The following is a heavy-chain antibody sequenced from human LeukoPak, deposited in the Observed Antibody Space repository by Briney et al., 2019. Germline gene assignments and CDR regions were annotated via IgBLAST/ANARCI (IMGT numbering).Heavy chain of an antibody. CDR2: IWYDGSSK. CDR1: GFTFSSYG. Sequence: GGSLRLSCAASGFTFSSYGMHWVRQAPGKGLEWVAVIWYDGSSKYYADSVKGRFTISRDSPKNTLYLQMNSLRAEDTAVYYCARDRSYDFWSGYSTPDYWGQGTQVTVSS. CDR3: ARDRSYDFWSGYSTPDY. J-gene: IGHJ4*02. V-gene: IGHV3-33*01. D-gene: IGHD3-3*01.